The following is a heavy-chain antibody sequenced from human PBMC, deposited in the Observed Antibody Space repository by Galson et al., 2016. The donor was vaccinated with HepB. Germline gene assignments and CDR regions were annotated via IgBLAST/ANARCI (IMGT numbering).Heavy chain of an antibody. V-gene: IGHV3-23*01. J-gene: IGHJ4*02. CDR3: AKDTNPGGYAPHD. CDR2: ISGSGGIR. Sequence: SLRLSCAASGFTFNSYAMNLVRQAAGKGLEWVSLISGSGGIRHYADSVKGRFTISRDNSANTVYLQMNSLRAEDTAVYYCAKDTNPGGYAPHDWGQGTLVRVSS. CDR1: GFTFNSYA. D-gene: IGHD2-2*01.